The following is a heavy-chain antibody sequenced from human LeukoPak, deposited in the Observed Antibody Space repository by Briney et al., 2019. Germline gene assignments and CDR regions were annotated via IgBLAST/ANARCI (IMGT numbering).Heavy chain of an antibody. CDR3: ARDIGGGRIQLWPHYGMDV. J-gene: IGHJ6*02. V-gene: IGHV3-33*01. CDR2: IWYDGSNK. Sequence: GRSLRLSCAASGFTFSSYGMRWVRQAPGKGLEWVAVIWYDGSNKYYADSVKGRFTISRDNSKNTLYLQMNSLRAEDTAVYYCARDIGGGRIQLWPHYGMDVWGQGTTVTVSS. CDR1: GFTFSSYG. D-gene: IGHD5-18*01.